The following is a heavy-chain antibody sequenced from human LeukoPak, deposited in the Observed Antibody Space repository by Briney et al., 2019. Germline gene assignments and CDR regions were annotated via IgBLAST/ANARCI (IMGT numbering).Heavy chain of an antibody. D-gene: IGHD3-22*01. CDR3: ARVGRDYYDSSGYYFDY. V-gene: IGHV4-59*01. CDR1: GGSISSYY. Sequence: SETLSLTCTVSGGSISSYYWSWIRQPPGKGLGWIGYIYYSGSTNYNPSLKSRVTISVDTSKNQFSLKLSSVTAADTAVYYCARVGRDYYDSSGYYFDYWGQGTLVTVSS. CDR2: IYYSGST. J-gene: IGHJ4*02.